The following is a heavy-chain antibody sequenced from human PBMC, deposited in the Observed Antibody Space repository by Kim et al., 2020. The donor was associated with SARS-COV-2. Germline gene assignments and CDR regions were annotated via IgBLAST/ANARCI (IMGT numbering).Heavy chain of an antibody. J-gene: IGHJ4*02. V-gene: IGHV4-59*01. D-gene: IGHD1-26*01. CDR2: FYYSGST. Sequence: SETLSLTCTVSCGSISSYYWSWIRQPPGKGLEWIGYFYYSGSTNYNPSLKSRVTTSVDTSKNQFSLKLSSVTAADTAVYYCARARGAGSPPPFDYWGQGTLVTVSS. CDR1: CGSISSYY. CDR3: ARARGAGSPPPFDY.